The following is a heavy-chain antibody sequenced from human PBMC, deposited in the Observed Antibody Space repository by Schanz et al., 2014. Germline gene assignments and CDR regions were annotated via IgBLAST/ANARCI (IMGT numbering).Heavy chain of an antibody. V-gene: IGHV3-30*04. CDR2: ITYDGSNT. CDR3: IRGDIMVFPVAHF. J-gene: IGHJ4*02. D-gene: IGHD2-2*01. Sequence: QVQLVESGGGVVQPGRSLRLSCAASGFTMITYAMHWVRQPPGKGLEWVAIITYDGSNTYHADSVKGRFTISRDNXXXPISVPXXXXXXXXXXXYYCIRGDIMVFPVAHFWGQGILVTVSS. CDR1: GFTMITYA.